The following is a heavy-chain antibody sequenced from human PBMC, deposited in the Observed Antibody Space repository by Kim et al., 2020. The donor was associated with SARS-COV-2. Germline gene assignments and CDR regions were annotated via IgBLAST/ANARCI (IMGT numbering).Heavy chain of an antibody. CDR2: ISAGNDNT. V-gene: IGHV1-3*01. Sequence: ASVKVSCKASGYTFTNYAMHWVRLAPGQRLQWMGWISAGNDNTKYSQRFQGRVTITRETSASTAYMELTSLRSEDTAVDYCARGGNWNDGFDYWGQGTLVAVSS. CDR1: GYTFTNYA. CDR3: ARGGNWNDGFDY. D-gene: IGHD1-1*01. J-gene: IGHJ4*02.